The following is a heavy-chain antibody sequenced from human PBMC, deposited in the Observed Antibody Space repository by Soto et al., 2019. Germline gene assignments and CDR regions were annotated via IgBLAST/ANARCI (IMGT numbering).Heavy chain of an antibody. CDR1: GGSISSYY. D-gene: IGHD6-19*01. CDR2: IYYSGST. V-gene: IGHV4-59*01. Sequence: QVQLQESGPGLVKPSETLSLTCTVSGGSISSYYWSWIRRPPGKGLEWVGYIYYSGSTNYNPSLKSRVTISVDTSKNQFSLRLSSVTAADTAVYFCAGTGYGSGLPGWFQHWGQGTLVTVSS. J-gene: IGHJ1*01. CDR3: AGTGYGSGLPGWFQH.